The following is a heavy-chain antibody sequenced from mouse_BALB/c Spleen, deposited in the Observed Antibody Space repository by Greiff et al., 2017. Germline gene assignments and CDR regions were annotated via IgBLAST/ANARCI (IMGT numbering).Heavy chain of an antibody. Sequence: EVKLMESGGGLVQPGGSLRLSCATSGFTFSDFYMEWVRQPPGQRLEWIAASRNKANDYTTEYSASVKGRFIVSRDTSQSILYLQMNALRAEDTAIYYCARDAPHYYGYGYAMDYWGQGTSVTVSS. CDR1: GFTFSDFY. V-gene: IGHV7-1*02. CDR2: SRNKANDYTT. CDR3: ARDAPHYYGYGYAMDY. J-gene: IGHJ4*01. D-gene: IGHD1-2*01.